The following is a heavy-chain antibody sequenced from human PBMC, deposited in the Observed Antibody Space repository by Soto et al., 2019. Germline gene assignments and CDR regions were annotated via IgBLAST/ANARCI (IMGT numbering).Heavy chain of an antibody. Sequence: VASVKVSCKVSGYTLTELSMHWVRQAPGKGLEWMGGFDPEDGETIYAQKFQGRVTMTEDTSTDTAYMELSSLRSEDTAVYYCATDPYYDSSGYHNHFDYWGQGTLVTVS. V-gene: IGHV1-24*01. D-gene: IGHD3-22*01. CDR1: GYTLTELS. J-gene: IGHJ4*02. CDR2: FDPEDGET. CDR3: ATDPYYDSSGYHNHFDY.